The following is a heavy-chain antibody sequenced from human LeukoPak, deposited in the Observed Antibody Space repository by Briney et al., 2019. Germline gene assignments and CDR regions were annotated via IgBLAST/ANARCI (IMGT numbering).Heavy chain of an antibody. Sequence: SETLSLTCTVSGGSISSYYWSWIRQPPGKGLEWIGYISYSGTTNYNPSLKSRVTISVDTSKNQFSLKLRSVTAADTAVYYCARHQTTVTTSDAFDIWGQGTMVTVSS. CDR1: GGSISSYY. J-gene: IGHJ3*02. D-gene: IGHD4-17*01. CDR2: ISYSGTT. CDR3: ARHQTTVTTSDAFDI. V-gene: IGHV4-59*08.